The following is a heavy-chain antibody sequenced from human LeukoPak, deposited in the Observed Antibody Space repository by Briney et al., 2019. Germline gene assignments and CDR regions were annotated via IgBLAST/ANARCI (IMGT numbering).Heavy chain of an antibody. CDR2: ISAYNGNT. Sequence: GASVKVSCKASGYTFTSYGISWVRQAPGQGLEWMGWISAYNGNTNYAQKLQGRVTMTTDTSTSTAYMELRSLISDDTAVYYCARDAYNWNDAGSFDYWGQGTLVTVSS. J-gene: IGHJ4*02. D-gene: IGHD1-1*01. CDR1: GYTFTSYG. CDR3: ARDAYNWNDAGSFDY. V-gene: IGHV1-18*01.